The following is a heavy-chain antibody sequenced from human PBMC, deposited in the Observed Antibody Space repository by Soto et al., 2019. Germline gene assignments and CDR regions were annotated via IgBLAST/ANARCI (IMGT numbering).Heavy chain of an antibody. J-gene: IGHJ4*02. Sequence: VQLVQSGAEVKKHGASVKVSCKASGYTFTSYAMHRVRQAPGHRLEWMGWINDGNGNTKYSQKFQGRVTITRDTSAITAYMELSSLRSAATAVYSCARSIGVVTALDYWGQGPLGTFAS. V-gene: IGHV1-3*01. CDR1: GYTFTSYA. CDR2: INDGNGNT. CDR3: ARSIGVVTALDY. D-gene: IGHD2-21*02.